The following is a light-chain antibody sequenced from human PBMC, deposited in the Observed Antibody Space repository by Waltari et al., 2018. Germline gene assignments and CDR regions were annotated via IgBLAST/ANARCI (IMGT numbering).Light chain of an antibody. V-gene: IGKV1-17*01. CDR3: LQHSNYPFT. CDR2: GAS. J-gene: IGKJ3*01. CDR1: QDIRDE. Sequence: DIQMTQSPSSLSASIGDRVTITCRASQDIRDELGWYQQKPGEAPRRLIYGASTLQTGVPSRFSGSGSGTDFTLTITSLQPEDFATIYCLQHSNYPFTFGPGTTVDVK.